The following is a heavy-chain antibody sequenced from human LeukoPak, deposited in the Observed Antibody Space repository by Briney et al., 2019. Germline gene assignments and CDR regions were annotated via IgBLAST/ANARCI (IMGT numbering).Heavy chain of an antibody. Sequence: VASVKVSCKASGYTFTGYYMHWVRQAPGQGLEWMGWINPNSGGTNYAQKFQSRVTMTRDTSISTAYMELSRLRSDDTAVYYCARTNYDYVWGSYRPWGQGTLVTVSS. CDR2: INPNSGGT. CDR1: GYTFTGYY. D-gene: IGHD3-16*02. V-gene: IGHV1-2*02. J-gene: IGHJ5*02. CDR3: ARTNYDYVWGSYRP.